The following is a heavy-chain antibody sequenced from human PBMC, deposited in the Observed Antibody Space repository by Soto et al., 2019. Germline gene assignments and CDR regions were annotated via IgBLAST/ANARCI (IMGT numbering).Heavy chain of an antibody. V-gene: IGHV1-69*08. D-gene: IGHD6-13*01. CDR2: IIPILGIA. J-gene: IGHJ4*02. CDR1: GGTFSSYT. CDR3: ARDLTAAGRGY. Sequence: QVQLVQSGAEVKKPGSSVKVSCKASGGTFSSYTISWVRQAPGQGLEWMGRIIPILGIANYAHKFQGRVTPTADKSTSTAYVELRSLRSEDTAVYYCARDLTAAGRGYWGQGALVTDSS.